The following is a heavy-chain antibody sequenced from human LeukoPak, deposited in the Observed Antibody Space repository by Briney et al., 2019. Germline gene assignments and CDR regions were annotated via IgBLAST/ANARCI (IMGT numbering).Heavy chain of an antibody. V-gene: IGHV3-33*01. Sequence: GRSLRLSCAASGFTFSSYGMHWVRQAPGKGLEWVAVIWYDGNNKYYTDSVKGRFTISRDNSKNTLDLQMNSLRGEDTAVYYCARDFVVERGRYFDYWGQGTLVTVSS. CDR2: IWYDGNNK. D-gene: IGHD2-15*01. CDR1: GFTFSSYG. CDR3: ARDFVVERGRYFDY. J-gene: IGHJ4*02.